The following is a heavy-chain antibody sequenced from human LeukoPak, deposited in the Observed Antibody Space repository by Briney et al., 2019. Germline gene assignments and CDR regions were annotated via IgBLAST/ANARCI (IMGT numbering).Heavy chain of an antibody. J-gene: IGHJ4*02. Sequence: KPSETLSLTCTVSGGSISSSSYYWGWIRQPPGKGLEWIGSIYYSGSTYYNPSLKSRVTISVDTSKNQFSLKLSSVTAADTAVYYCARVLRGYSYGYWGYWGQGTLVTVSS. CDR1: GGSISSSSYY. D-gene: IGHD5-18*01. CDR2: IYYSGST. V-gene: IGHV4-39*07. CDR3: ARVLRGYSYGYWGY.